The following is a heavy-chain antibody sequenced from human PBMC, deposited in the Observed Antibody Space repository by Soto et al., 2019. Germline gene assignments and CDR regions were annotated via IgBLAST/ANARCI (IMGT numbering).Heavy chain of an antibody. V-gene: IGHV1-8*01. CDR3: ARVSSIAARSSFDS. D-gene: IGHD6-6*01. J-gene: IGHJ4*02. Sequence: QVQLVQSGAEVKKPGASVKVSCKASGYTFTIHDIHWVRQAPGQGLEWMAWLNPHSGKTAYAQKFQGRLTMTGNASTSTAYMELSSLRSEDTAMYYCARVSSIAARSSFDSWGQGTLVTVSS. CDR1: GYTFTIHD. CDR2: LNPHSGKT.